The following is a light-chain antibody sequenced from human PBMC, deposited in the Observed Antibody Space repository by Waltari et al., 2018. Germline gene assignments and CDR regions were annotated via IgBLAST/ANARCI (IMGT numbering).Light chain of an antibody. CDR3: MQALQTPWT. CDR1: QSLLHSNGYNY. Sequence: DIVVTQSPLALPVTPGEPASISCRSSQSLLHSNGYNYLDWYVQQPGQSPQVLIYLGSNRASGVPDRFSGSGSGTDFTLKISRVEAEDVGVYYCMQALQTPWTFGQGTKVEIK. CDR2: LGS. J-gene: IGKJ1*01. V-gene: IGKV2-28*01.